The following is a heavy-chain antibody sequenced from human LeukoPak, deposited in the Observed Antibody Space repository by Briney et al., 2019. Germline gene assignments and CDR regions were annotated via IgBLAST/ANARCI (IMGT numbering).Heavy chain of an antibody. D-gene: IGHD2-15*01. V-gene: IGHV1-69*02. Sequence: SVKVSCKASGGTFSSYTISWVRQAPGQGLEWMGRIIPILGIANYVQKFQGRVTITADKSTSTAYMELSSLRSEDTAVYYCARGCSGGSCYFYWGQGTLVTVSS. J-gene: IGHJ4*02. CDR1: GGTFSSYT. CDR3: ARGCSGGSCYFY. CDR2: IIPILGIA.